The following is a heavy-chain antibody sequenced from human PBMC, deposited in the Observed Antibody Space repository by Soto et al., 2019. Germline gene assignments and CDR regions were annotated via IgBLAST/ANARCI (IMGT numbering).Heavy chain of an antibody. D-gene: IGHD6-19*01. V-gene: IGHV3-11*01. J-gene: IGHJ5*02. CDR2: ISSSGSTI. CDR1: GFTFSDYY. Sequence: PWGSLRLSCAASGFTFSDYYMSWIRQAPGKGLEWVSYISSSGSTIYYADSVKGRFTISRDNAKNSLYLQMNSLRAEDTAVYYCARDKQQWLALTNWFDPWGQGTLVTVSS. CDR3: ARDKQQWLALTNWFDP.